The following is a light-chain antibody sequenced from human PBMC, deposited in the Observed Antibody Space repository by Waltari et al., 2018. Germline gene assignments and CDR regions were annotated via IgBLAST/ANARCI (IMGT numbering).Light chain of an antibody. CDR1: TSDVGSYNF. CDR3: CSYGGASIRV. Sequence: QSALTQPASVSGSPGQSITIPRTGTTSDVGSYNFVSWYRPHPGEAPKLIIYEVRKRPSGVSDRFSGSKSGNTASLTISGLQAEDEADYYCCSYGGASIRVFGGGTKLTVL. CDR2: EVR. J-gene: IGLJ2*01. V-gene: IGLV2-23*02.